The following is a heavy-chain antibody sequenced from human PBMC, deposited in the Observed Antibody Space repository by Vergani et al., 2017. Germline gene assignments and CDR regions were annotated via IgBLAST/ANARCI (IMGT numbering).Heavy chain of an antibody. V-gene: IGHV3-30*18. J-gene: IGHJ4*02. CDR2: ISYDGSNK. CDR1: GFTFSSYG. D-gene: IGHD2-8*01. Sequence: QVQLVESGGGVVQPGRSLRLSCADSGFTFSSYGMHWVRQAPGKGREWVAVISYDGSNKYYAASVKGRVTISRDNSKNTLYLQMNSLRAEDTAVYYCAKEVEMDLIDYWGQGTLVTVSA. CDR3: AKEVEMDLIDY.